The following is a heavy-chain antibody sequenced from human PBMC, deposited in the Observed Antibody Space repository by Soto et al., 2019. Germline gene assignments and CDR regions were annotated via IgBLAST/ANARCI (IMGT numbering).Heavy chain of an antibody. J-gene: IGHJ4*02. Sequence: ASVKVSCKASGFTFGRSAVQWVRQARGQRLDWIGWIVVGSGDANYAQMFQERVTITRDMSTSTVYMELSSLGSEDTAVYYCAAKGVDWAAFDYWGQGTLVTVSS. CDR3: AAKGVDWAAFDY. CDR1: GFTFGRSA. V-gene: IGHV1-58*01. CDR2: IVVGSGDA. D-gene: IGHD3-9*01.